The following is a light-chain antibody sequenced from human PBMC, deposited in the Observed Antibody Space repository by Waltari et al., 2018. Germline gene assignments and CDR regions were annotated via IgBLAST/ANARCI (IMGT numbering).Light chain of an antibody. CDR3: QQYNYYPYT. J-gene: IGKJ2*01. Sequence: DIQMTQSPSTLSASVGDRVTITCRASQSIYIWLAWYQQKPGTAPTVLIYQASSLQTGVPSRFSGSGSGTEFTLTISSLQPDDFATYYCQQYNYYPYTFGQGTNLEI. V-gene: IGKV1-5*03. CDR1: QSIYIW. CDR2: QAS.